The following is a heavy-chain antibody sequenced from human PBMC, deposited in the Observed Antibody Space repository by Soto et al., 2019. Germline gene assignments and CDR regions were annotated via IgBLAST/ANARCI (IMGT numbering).Heavy chain of an antibody. CDR1: GFTFSSYA. J-gene: IGHJ4*02. CDR2: ISYDGSNK. CDR3: ARGWVSGWSRGGGYFDY. D-gene: IGHD6-19*01. V-gene: IGHV3-30-3*01. Sequence: VGSLRLSCAASGFTFSSYAMHWVRQAPGKGLEWVAVISYDGSNKYYADSVKGRFTISRDNSKNTLYLQMNSLRAEDTAVYYCARGWVSGWSRGGGYFDYWGQGTLVTVSS.